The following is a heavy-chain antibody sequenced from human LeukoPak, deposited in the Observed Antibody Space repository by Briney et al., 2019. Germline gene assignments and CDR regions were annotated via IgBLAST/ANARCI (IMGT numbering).Heavy chain of an antibody. CDR2: INPNSGGT. D-gene: IGHD4-4*01. Sequence: GASVKVSCKASGYTFTGYYMHWVRQAPGQGLEWMGWINPNSGGTNYAQKFQGRVTMTRDTSISTAYMELSRLRSDDTAVYYCASEVPTTVTTPDDYWGQGTLVTVSS. J-gene: IGHJ4*02. V-gene: IGHV1-2*02. CDR1: GYTFTGYY. CDR3: ASEVPTTVTTPDDY.